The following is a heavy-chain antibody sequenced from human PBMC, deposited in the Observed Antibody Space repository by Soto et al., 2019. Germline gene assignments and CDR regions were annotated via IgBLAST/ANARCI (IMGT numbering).Heavy chain of an antibody. CDR2: ISSSGSTI. D-gene: IGHD6-19*01. CDR1: GFTFSSYE. CDR3: ARVWSSGCDY. Sequence: HPGGSLRLSCAASGFTFSSYEMNWVRQAPGKGLEWVSYISSSGSTIYYADSVKGRFTISRDNAKNSLYLQMNSLRAEDTAVYYCARVWSSGCDYWGQGTLVTVSS. V-gene: IGHV3-48*03. J-gene: IGHJ4*02.